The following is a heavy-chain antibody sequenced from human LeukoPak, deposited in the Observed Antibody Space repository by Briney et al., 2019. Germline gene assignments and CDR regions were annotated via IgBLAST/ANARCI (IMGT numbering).Heavy chain of an antibody. CDR1: GYTFTSYD. V-gene: IGHV1-8*01. Sequence: GASVKVSCKASGYTFTSYDINWVRQATGQGLGWMGWMNPNSGNTGYAQKFQGRVTMTRNTSISTAYMELSSLRSEDTAVYYCAREQQLEGGFDYWGLGTLVTVSS. CDR3: AREQQLEGGFDY. J-gene: IGHJ4*02. D-gene: IGHD6-13*01. CDR2: MNPNSGNT.